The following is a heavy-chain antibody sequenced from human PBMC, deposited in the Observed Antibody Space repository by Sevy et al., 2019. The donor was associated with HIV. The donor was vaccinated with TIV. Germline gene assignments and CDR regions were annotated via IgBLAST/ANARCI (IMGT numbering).Heavy chain of an antibody. D-gene: IGHD6-19*01. J-gene: IGHJ5*02. V-gene: IGHV2-5*01. CDR3: AHRSCTSGWYKVHFDP. CDR1: GFSFNTAGVG. Sequence: SGPTLVNPTQTLTLTCTFSGFSFNTAGVGVGWIRQPPGKALEWLALIHWNDDKYYNPSLSSRLTISKDTSETEVVLTMANMGREDTATYFCAHRSCTSGWYKVHFDPWGQGTLVTVSS. CDR2: IHWNDDK.